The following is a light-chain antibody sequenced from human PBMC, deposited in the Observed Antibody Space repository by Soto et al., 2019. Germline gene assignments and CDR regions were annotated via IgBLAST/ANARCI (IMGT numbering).Light chain of an antibody. J-gene: IGKJ5*01. CDR3: QQHSSWTPRIT. V-gene: IGKV3-11*01. CDR1: QGVSTF. CDR2: DAS. Sequence: EVVLTQSPATLSLSPGDRATLSCRASQGVSTFLAWYRQRPGQAPRLLIYDASKRATGIPARFSGSGSGTDFTLTISRLEHEDYAVYYCQQHSSWTPRITFGQGTQLEIK.